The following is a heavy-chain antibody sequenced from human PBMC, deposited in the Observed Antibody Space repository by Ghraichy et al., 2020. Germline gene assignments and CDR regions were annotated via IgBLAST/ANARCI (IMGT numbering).Heavy chain of an antibody. V-gene: IGHV3-30*04. CDR2: ISYDGSNK. Sequence: GGSLRLSCAASGFTFSSYSMHWVRQAPGKGLEWVAFISYDGSNKYYADSVKGRFTISRDNSKNTLYLQMNSLRAEDTAVYYCARDFLSGYYTGFDYWGQGTLVTVSS. CDR1: GFTFSSYS. CDR3: ARDFLSGYYTGFDY. D-gene: IGHD3-3*01. J-gene: IGHJ4*02.